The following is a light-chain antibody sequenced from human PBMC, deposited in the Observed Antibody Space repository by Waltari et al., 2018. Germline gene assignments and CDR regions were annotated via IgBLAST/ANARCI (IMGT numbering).Light chain of an antibody. CDR1: HDIGSW. V-gene: IGKV1-12*01. Sequence: DIQMTQSPSSVSASVGDRVTITCRAGHDIGSWLAWYQQQPGKAPNLLIYTASSLESGVPSRFSGSGSGTDFTLTINSLRPEDFATYSCLQVSSFPVTFGGGTKVEV. CDR3: LQVSSFPVT. J-gene: IGKJ4*01. CDR2: TAS.